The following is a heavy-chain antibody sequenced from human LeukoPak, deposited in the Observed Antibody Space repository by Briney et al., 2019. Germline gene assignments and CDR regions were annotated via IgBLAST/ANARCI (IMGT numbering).Heavy chain of an antibody. CDR2: IYPGDSDT. J-gene: IGHJ4*01. V-gene: IGHV5-51*01. Sequence: GESRKISCKGSEYSFTSYWIVWVGQMPGKGLEWMGIIYPGDSDTRYSPSFQGQVTISADKSISTAYLQWSSLKASDTAMYYCTRPMGYDFWSGYSYWGQGTLVTVSS. CDR3: TRPMGYDFWSGYSY. D-gene: IGHD3-3*01. CDR1: EYSFTSYW.